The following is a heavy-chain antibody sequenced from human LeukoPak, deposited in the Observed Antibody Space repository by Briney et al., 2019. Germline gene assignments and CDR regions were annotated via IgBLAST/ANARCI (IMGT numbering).Heavy chain of an antibody. CDR2: IYSGGST. Sequence: GGSLRLSCAASGFTVSSNYMSWVRQAPGKGLEWVSVIYSGGSTFYADSVKGRFTTSRDNSKNTLYLEMNSLRAEDTAVYYCARDRMRYYGMDVWGQGTKVTVSS. J-gene: IGHJ6*02. V-gene: IGHV3-53*01. CDR1: GFTVSSNY. CDR3: ARDRMRYYGMDV.